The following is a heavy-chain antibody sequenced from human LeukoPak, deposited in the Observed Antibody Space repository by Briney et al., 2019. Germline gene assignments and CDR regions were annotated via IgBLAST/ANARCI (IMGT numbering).Heavy chain of an antibody. Sequence: SETLSLTCAVSGGSINTYYWSWLRQPPGKGLEWVGYIYYTGSTNYNPSPKGRVPMSVDTSKNQVSLRLSSVTAADTAVYYCARDGGASWYRYWGQGTLVPVSS. CDR1: GGSINTYY. CDR2: IYYTGST. V-gene: IGHV4-59*12. CDR3: ARDGGASWYRY. J-gene: IGHJ1*01. D-gene: IGHD6-13*01.